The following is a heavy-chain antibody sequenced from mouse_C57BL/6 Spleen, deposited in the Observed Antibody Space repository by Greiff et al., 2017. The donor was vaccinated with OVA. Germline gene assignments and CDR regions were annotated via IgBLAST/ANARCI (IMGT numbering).Heavy chain of an antibody. Sequence: EVQLVESGGGLVKPGGSLKLSCAASGFTFSDYGMHWVRQAPEKGLEWVAYISSGSSTIYYADTVKGRFTISRDNAKNTLFLQMTSLRSEDTAMYYCASDDRFAYWGQGTLVTVSA. V-gene: IGHV5-17*01. J-gene: IGHJ3*01. CDR2: ISSGSSTI. CDR1: GFTFSDYG. D-gene: IGHD2-12*01. CDR3: ASDDRFAY.